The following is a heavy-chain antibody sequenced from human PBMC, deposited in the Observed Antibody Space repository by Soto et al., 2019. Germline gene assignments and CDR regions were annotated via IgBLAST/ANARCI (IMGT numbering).Heavy chain of an antibody. CDR3: AAAVTGTTLYYYYYYGMDV. V-gene: IGHV1-58*01. J-gene: IGHJ6*02. Sequence: SVKPSCKDCGFTFTSSAVQWVRQARKQRLEWIGWIVVGSGNTNYAQKFQERVTITRDMSTSTAYMELSSLRSEDTAVYYCAAAVTGTTLYYYYYYGMDVWGQGTTVTVSS. CDR2: IVVGSGNT. CDR1: GFTFTSSA. D-gene: IGHD1-20*01.